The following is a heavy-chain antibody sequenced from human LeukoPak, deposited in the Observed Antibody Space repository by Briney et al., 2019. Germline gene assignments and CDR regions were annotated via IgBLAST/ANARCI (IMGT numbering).Heavy chain of an antibody. V-gene: IGHV3-23*01. CDR2: ISGSGGST. Sequence: GGSLRLSCAASGFTFSSYAISWVRQAPGKGLEWVSAISGSGGSTYYADSVKGRFTISRDNSKNTLYLQMNSLRAEDTAVYYCAKDRGYYGSGTYLGYYYGMDVWGQGTTVTVSS. D-gene: IGHD3-10*01. J-gene: IGHJ6*02. CDR3: AKDRGYYGSGTYLGYYYGMDV. CDR1: GFTFSSYA.